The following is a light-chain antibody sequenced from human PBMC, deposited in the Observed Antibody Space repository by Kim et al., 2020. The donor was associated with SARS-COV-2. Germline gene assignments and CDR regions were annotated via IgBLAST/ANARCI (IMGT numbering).Light chain of an antibody. V-gene: IGLV2-14*04. CDR3: SSHIGSSTWV. CDR2: DVS. J-gene: IGLJ3*02. CDR1: SSDIGNYNF. Sequence: GQSLTISCTGTSSDIGNYNFVAWSQQHPGKAPKPRIYDVSKRPSGVSDRFSGSKSGNTASLTISGLQAEDEADYYCSSHIGSSTWVFGGGTKLTVL.